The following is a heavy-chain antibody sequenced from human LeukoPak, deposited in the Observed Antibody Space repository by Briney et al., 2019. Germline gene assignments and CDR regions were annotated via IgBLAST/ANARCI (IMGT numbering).Heavy chain of an antibody. CDR3: AKDPAQKIYYYDSSGYFDY. CDR2: ISSSSSYI. CDR1: GFTFSSYG. V-gene: IGHV3-21*04. D-gene: IGHD3-22*01. J-gene: IGHJ4*02. Sequence: PGGSLRLSCAASGFTFSSYGMNWVRQAPGKGLEWVSSISSSSSYIYYADSVKGRFTISRDNSKNTLYLQMNSLRAEDTAVYYCAKDPAQKIYYYDSSGYFDYWGQGTLVTVSS.